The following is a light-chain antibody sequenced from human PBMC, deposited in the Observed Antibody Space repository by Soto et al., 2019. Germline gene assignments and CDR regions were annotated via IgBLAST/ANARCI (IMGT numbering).Light chain of an antibody. CDR1: QSISSN. CDR3: QQYNNWA. V-gene: IGKV3-15*01. J-gene: IGKJ1*01. Sequence: EIVMTQSPATLSVSPGERATLSCRASQSISSNLAWYQQKPGQAPRLLIYGAFTRATGIPARFSGSGSGTEFTLTISSLQSEDFAVYYCQQYNNWAFGQGTKVEIK. CDR2: GAF.